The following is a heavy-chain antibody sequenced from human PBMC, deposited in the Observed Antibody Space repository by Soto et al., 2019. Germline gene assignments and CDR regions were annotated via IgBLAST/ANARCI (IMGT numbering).Heavy chain of an antibody. V-gene: IGHV1-18*01. D-gene: IGHD2-21*01. CDR3: ARTVEYHSIPYYYADF. CDR2: ISGYNGNT. Sequence: QVQLVQSGAEVKKPGASVKVSCKASGYTFNTYAITWVRQAPGQGLEWMGWISGYNGNTHYAQTLQGRGTMTTDTSTSTAYLELRSLRSDDTAVYYCARTVEYHSIPYYYADFWGQGTLVTVSS. CDR1: GYTFNTYA. J-gene: IGHJ4*01.